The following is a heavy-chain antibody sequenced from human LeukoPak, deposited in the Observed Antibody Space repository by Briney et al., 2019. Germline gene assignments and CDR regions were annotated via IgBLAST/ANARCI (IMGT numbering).Heavy chain of an antibody. CDR3: ARVVRYNTSSEGYYYMDV. CDR1: GGSISSSSNY. J-gene: IGHJ6*03. V-gene: IGHV4-39*07. D-gene: IGHD6-6*01. Sequence: SETLSLTCTVSGGSISSSSNYWGWIRQPPGKGLEWIGSIYYSGTTYYNSSLKSRVTISIDTSNNQFSLKLSSVTAADTAVHYCARVVRYNTSSEGYYYMDVWGKGTTVTVSS. CDR2: IYYSGTT.